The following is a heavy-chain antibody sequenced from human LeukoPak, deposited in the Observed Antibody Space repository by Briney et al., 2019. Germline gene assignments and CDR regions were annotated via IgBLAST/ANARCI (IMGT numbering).Heavy chain of an antibody. J-gene: IGHJ4*02. CDR3: ARPYSISWSPVDS. Sequence: GESLKISCKGSGYSFTSYWSGWVRQMPGKGLEWMGIIYPGDSDTRYSPSFQGQVTISADKSISTAYLQWSSLKASDTAMYYCARPYSISWSPVDSWGQGTLVTVSS. V-gene: IGHV5-51*01. CDR2: IYPGDSDT. D-gene: IGHD6-13*01. CDR1: GYSFTSYW.